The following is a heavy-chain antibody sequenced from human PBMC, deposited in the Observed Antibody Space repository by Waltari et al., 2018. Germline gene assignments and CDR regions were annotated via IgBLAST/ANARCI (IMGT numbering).Heavy chain of an antibody. CDR3: ARHLREAMDIYYYYYGMDV. D-gene: IGHD5-18*01. CDR2: IYYSGST. V-gene: IGHV4-39*01. Sequence: QLQLQESGPGLVKPSETLSLTCSVSGGSISSSSYYWGWIRQPPGKGLEWIGSIYYSGSTYYNPSLKSRVTISVDTSKNQFSLKLSSVTAADTAVYYCARHLREAMDIYYYYYGMDVWGQGTTVTVSS. J-gene: IGHJ6*02. CDR1: GGSISSSSYY.